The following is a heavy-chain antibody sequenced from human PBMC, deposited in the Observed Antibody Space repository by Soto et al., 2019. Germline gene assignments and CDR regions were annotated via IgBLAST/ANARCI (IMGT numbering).Heavy chain of an antibody. D-gene: IGHD6-13*01. CDR1: GYSFTSYW. CDR2: IYPGDSDT. V-gene: IGHV5-51*03. J-gene: IGHJ4*02. CDR3: ARLPRGTAAEDYFDY. Sequence: EVQLVQSGAEVKKPGESLNISCKGSGYSFTSYWIGWVRQMPGKGLEWMGIIYPGDSDTRYSPSFQDQVTISADKSISTAYRQWRSPKASDTARYYGARLPRGTAAEDYFDYWGQGTLVTVSS.